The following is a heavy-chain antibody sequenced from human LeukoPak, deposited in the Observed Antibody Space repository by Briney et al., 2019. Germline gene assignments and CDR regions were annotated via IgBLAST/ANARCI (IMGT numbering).Heavy chain of an antibody. CDR2: IRYDGSNK. D-gene: IGHD6-13*01. J-gene: IGHJ4*02. Sequence: PGGSLRLSCAASGFTFSSYGMHWVRQAPGKGLEWVAFIRYDGSNKYYADSVKGRFTISRDDSKNTLYLQMNSLRAEDTAMYYCAKSGHSSSGIFDYWGQGTLVTVSS. CDR1: GFTFSSYG. CDR3: AKSGHSSSGIFDY. V-gene: IGHV3-30*02.